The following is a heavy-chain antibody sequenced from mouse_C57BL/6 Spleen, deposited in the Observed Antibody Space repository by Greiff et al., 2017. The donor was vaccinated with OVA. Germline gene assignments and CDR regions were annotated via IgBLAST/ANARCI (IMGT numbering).Heavy chain of an antibody. V-gene: IGHV5-17*01. D-gene: IGHD1-1*01. J-gene: IGHJ3*01. CDR1: GFTFSDYG. CDR3: AGEYYDGSPWFAC. CDR2: ISSGSSTI. Sequence: EVKLMESGGGLVKPGGSLKLSCAASGFTFSDYGMHWVRQAPEKGLEWVAYISSGSSTIYYADTVKGRFTISRDNAKNTLFLQLTSLRSEDTAMYYDAGEYYDGSPWFACWGQGTLVTVSA.